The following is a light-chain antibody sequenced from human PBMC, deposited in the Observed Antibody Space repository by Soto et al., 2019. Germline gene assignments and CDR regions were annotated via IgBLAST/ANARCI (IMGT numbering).Light chain of an antibody. V-gene: IGKV3-15*01. J-gene: IGKJ2*01. Sequence: EIVMTQSPATLSVSPGERATLSCRASQSVSSNLAWYQQKPGQAPRLLIYGASTRATGIPARFSGSGSGTEFTRTISSLQSEDFAVDYCQQYNNWPPSVTFGQGTKREI. CDR2: GAS. CDR1: QSVSSN. CDR3: QQYNNWPPSVT.